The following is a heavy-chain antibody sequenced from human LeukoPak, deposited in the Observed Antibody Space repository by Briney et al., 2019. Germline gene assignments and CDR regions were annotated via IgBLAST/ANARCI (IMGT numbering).Heavy chain of an antibody. D-gene: IGHD5-12*01. CDR2: IDSSGGYM. J-gene: IGHJ4*02. CDR3: AKDGAWLRFDD. Sequence: GGSLRLSCSASGFTFSSYEMNWVRQAPGKGLEWVSSIDSSGGYMFYADSVKGRFIISRDNAKDSLYLQMNSLRVEDTAVYYCAKDGAWLRFDDWGQGILVTVSS. V-gene: IGHV3-21*04. CDR1: GFTFSSYE.